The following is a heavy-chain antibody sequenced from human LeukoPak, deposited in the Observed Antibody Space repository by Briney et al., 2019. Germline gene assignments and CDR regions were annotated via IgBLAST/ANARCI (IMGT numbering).Heavy chain of an antibody. CDR2: IWYDGSNK. J-gene: IGHJ3*02. V-gene: IGHV3-33*01. D-gene: IGHD3-10*01. Sequence: GRSLRLSCAASGFTFSSYGMHWVRQAPGKGLEWVAVIWYDGSNKYYADSVKGRFTISRDNSKNTLYLQMNSLRAEDTAVYYCARARRYYGSGVKDAFDIWGLGTMVTVSS. CDR1: GFTFSSYG. CDR3: ARARRYYGSGVKDAFDI.